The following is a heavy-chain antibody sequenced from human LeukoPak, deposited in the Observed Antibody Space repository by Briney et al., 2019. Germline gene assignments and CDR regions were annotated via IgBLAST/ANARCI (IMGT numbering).Heavy chain of an antibody. J-gene: IGHJ6*02. V-gene: IGHV4-34*01. Sequence: TSETPSLTCAVYGGSFSGYYWSWIRQPPGKGLEWIGEINHSGSTNYNPSLKSRVTISVDTSKNQFSLELSSVTAADTAVYYCARGVGRGHYYGMDVWGQGTTVTVSS. D-gene: IGHD3-10*01. CDR2: INHSGST. CDR3: ARGVGRGHYYGMDV. CDR1: GGSFSGYY.